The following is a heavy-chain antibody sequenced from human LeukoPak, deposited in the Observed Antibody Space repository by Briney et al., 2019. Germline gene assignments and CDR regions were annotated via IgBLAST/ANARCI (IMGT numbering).Heavy chain of an antibody. J-gene: IGHJ4*02. CDR1: GYSFTNYW. CDR3: ARLRGEYSTSSGYLDY. D-gene: IGHD6-6*01. V-gene: IGHV5-51*01. CDR2: IYPGGSDI. Sequence: GESLKISCKGSGYSFTNYWIGWVRQMPGKGPEWMGFIYPGGSDIRYSPSFQGQVTISADKSISTAYLQWSSLKASDTAMYYCARLRGEYSTSSGYLDYWGQGTLVTVSS.